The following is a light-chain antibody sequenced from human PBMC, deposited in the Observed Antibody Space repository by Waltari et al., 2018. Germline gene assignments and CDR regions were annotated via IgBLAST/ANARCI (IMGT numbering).Light chain of an antibody. J-gene: IGLJ2*01. V-gene: IGLV2-8*01. CDR3: SSYAGNNISL. CDR1: NSDVGTSTY. CDR2: DVN. Sequence: QSALTQPPSATGSPGQSVTISCTGTNSDVGTSTYVSWYQHRAGKAPKLIILDVNRRPSGVPDRFSGSRSDNTASLTVSGLQAEDEADYYCSSYAGNNISLFGGGTKLTVL.